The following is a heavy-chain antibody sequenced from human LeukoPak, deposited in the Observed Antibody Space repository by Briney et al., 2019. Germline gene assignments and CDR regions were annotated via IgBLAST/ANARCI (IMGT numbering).Heavy chain of an antibody. CDR3: ARLDSSGYPSHWYFDL. CDR2: ISSSSSTI. CDR1: GFTFSSYS. V-gene: IGHV3-48*04. D-gene: IGHD3-22*01. J-gene: IGHJ2*01. Sequence: GGSLRLSCAASGFTFSSYSMNWVRQAPGKGLEWVSYISSSSSTIYYADSVKGRFTISRDNAKNSLYLQMNSLRAEDTAVYYCARLDSSGYPSHWYFDLWGRGTLVTVSS.